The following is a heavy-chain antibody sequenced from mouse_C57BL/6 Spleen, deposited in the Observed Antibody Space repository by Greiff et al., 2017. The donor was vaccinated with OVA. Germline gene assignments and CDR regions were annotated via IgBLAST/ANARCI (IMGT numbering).Heavy chain of an antibody. CDR2: ISDGGSYT. CDR3: ARERNGNFLAY. D-gene: IGHD2-1*01. J-gene: IGHJ3*01. Sequence: EVQGVESGGGLVKPGGSLKLSCAASGFTFSSYAMSWVRQTPEKRLEWVATISDGGSYTYYPDNVKGRFTISRDNAKNNLYLQMSHLKSEDTAMYYCARERNGNFLAYWGQGTLVTVSA. CDR1: GFTFSSYA. V-gene: IGHV5-4*01.